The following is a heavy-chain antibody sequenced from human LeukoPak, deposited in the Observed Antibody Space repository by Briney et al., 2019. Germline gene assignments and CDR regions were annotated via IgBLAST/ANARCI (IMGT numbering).Heavy chain of an antibody. V-gene: IGHV1-2*02. Sequence: GASVKVSSKASGYTFTGYYMHWVRQAPGQGLEGMGWINPNSGGTNYAQKFQSRVTMTRDTSISTAYMELSRLRSDDTAVYYCARDRDDFWSGYYTGSFDYGGQGTLVTVSS. CDR1: GYTFTGYY. D-gene: IGHD3-3*01. CDR3: ARDRDDFWSGYYTGSFDY. J-gene: IGHJ4*02. CDR2: INPNSGGT.